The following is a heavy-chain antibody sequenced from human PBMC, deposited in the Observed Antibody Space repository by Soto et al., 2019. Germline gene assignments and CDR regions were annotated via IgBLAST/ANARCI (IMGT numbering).Heavy chain of an antibody. CDR2: ISSSSSTI. CDR1: GLTFTSYS. D-gene: IGHD2-21*02. Sequence: PGGSLRLSCAASGLTFTSYSMNWVRQAPGKGLEWVSFISSSSSTIYYADSVKGRFTISRDNAKNSLYLQMNSLRAEDTAVYYCTTMDNYGGDVPFDYWGQGTLVTVSS. CDR3: TTMDNYGGDVPFDY. J-gene: IGHJ4*02. V-gene: IGHV3-48*04.